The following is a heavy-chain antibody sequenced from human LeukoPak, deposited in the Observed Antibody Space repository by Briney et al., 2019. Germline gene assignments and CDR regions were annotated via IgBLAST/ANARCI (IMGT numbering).Heavy chain of an antibody. Sequence: GGSLRLSCAASGFTFSDYYMSWIRQAPGKGLEWVSYISSSSSYTNYADSVKGRFTISRDNAKNSLYLQMNSLRAEDTAVYYCAREQNYDYVWGSLDYWGQGTLVTVSS. V-gene: IGHV3-11*05. CDR3: AREQNYDYVWGSLDY. CDR1: GFTFSDYY. J-gene: IGHJ4*02. D-gene: IGHD3-16*01. CDR2: ISSSSSYT.